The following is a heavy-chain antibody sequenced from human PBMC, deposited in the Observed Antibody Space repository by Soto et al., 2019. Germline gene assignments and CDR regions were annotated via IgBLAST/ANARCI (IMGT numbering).Heavy chain of an antibody. Sequence: VASVKVSCKASGYSFTGNYLHWVRQAPGQGLEWMRWTNPNSGGTNYAQKFQGRVTMTRDTSISTAYMELTGLTSDDTAVYYCAKDESSTSYNYALDYWGQGTLVTVSS. CDR3: AKDESSTSYNYALDY. CDR1: GYSFTGNY. CDR2: TNPNSGGT. V-gene: IGHV1-2*02. D-gene: IGHD1-1*01. J-gene: IGHJ4*02.